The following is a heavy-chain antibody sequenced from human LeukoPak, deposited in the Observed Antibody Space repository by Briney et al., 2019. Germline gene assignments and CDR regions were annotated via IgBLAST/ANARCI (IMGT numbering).Heavy chain of an antibody. D-gene: IGHD1-7*01. CDR3: ARGKLGGYWYFDL. CDR2: INHSGST. CDR1: GASFSGYY. J-gene: IGHJ2*01. V-gene: IGHV4-34*01. Sequence: PSETLSLTCAVYGASFSGYYWSWIRQPPGKGLEWIGEINHSGSTNYNPSLKSRVTISVDTSKNQFSLKLSSVTAADTAVYYGARGKLGGYWYFDLWGRGTLVTVSS.